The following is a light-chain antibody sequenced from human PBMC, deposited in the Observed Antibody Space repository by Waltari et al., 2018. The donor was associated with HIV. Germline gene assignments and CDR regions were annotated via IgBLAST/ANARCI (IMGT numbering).Light chain of an antibody. Sequence: QSALTQPASVSGSPGQSITISCTGSSSAAGGYNYVSWYQQHPGKAPKLMIYEVSNRPSGVSNRFSGSKSGNTASLTISGLQAEDEADYYCSSYTRSSTLVFGGGTKLTVL. CDR1: SSAAGGYNY. CDR3: SSYTRSSTLV. V-gene: IGLV2-14*01. CDR2: EVS. J-gene: IGLJ2*01.